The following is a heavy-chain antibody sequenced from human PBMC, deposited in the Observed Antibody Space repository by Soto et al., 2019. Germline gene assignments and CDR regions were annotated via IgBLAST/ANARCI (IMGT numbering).Heavy chain of an antibody. V-gene: IGHV5-51*01. CDR3: TLSYGDSYYYYYGMDV. D-gene: IGHD4-17*01. CDR2: IHPGDSDT. J-gene: IGHJ6*02. Sequence: LGESLKISCVGSGFSFSRYTVGWVRQVPGKGLEWMGVIHPGDSDTIYSPSFQGQVTISADKSISTAYLQWSSLKASDTAMYYCTLSYGDSYYYYYGMDVWGQGTTVTVS. CDR1: GFSFSRYT.